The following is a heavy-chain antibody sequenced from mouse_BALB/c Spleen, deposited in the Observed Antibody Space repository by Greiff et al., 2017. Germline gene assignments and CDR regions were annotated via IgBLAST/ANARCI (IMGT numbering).Heavy chain of an antibody. CDR2: IRLKSNNYAT. D-gene: IGHD2-4*01. Sequence: EVMLVESGGGLVQPGGSMKLSCVASGFTFSNYWMNWVRQSPEKGLEWVAEIRLKSNNYATHYAESVKGRFTISRDDSKSSVYLQMNNLRAEDTGIYYCTRALYYDYAYAMDYWGQGTSVTVSS. J-gene: IGHJ4*01. CDR3: TRALYYDYAYAMDY. CDR1: GFTFSNYW. V-gene: IGHV6-6*02.